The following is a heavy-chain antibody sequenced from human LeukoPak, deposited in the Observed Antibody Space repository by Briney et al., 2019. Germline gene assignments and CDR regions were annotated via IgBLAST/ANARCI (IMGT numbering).Heavy chain of an antibody. CDR1: GGSISPYY. Sequence: SETLSLTCSVSGGSISPYYWSWVRQPPGKGLEWIGYVSYSGSTNYNPSLKSRVTISVDTSKNQFSLKLSSVTAADTAVYYCAEWGGNDYWGQGTLVTVSS. D-gene: IGHD1-26*01. V-gene: IGHV4-59*12. CDR3: AEWGGNDY. J-gene: IGHJ4*02. CDR2: VSYSGST.